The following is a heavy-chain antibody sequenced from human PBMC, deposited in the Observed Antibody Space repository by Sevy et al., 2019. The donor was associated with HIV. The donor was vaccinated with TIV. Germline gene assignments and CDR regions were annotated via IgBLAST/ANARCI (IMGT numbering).Heavy chain of an antibody. CDR2: ISSSGSSI. D-gene: IGHD2-8*01. J-gene: IGHJ5*02. CDR3: TRNGGAFDNGFDP. Sequence: GGSLRLSCATSGFTFSSYDMNWVRQAPGKGLEWVSKISSSGSSIYYADSVKGRFTISRDNAKNSLNLQMNSLRAEDTAVYYCTRNGGAFDNGFDPWGQGTLVTVSS. CDR1: GFTFSSYD. V-gene: IGHV3-48*03.